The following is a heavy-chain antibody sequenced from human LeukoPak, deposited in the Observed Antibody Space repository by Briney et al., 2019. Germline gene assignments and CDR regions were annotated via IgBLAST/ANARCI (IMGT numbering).Heavy chain of an antibody. D-gene: IGHD5-18*01. Sequence: GASVKVSCKASGGTFSSYDINWVRQATGQGLEWMGWMNPNSGNTGYAQKFQGRVTMTRNTSVSTAYMELSSLRSEDTAVYYCATTTAMVTGAFDIWGQGTMVTVSS. CDR1: GGTFSSYD. V-gene: IGHV1-8*01. CDR3: ATTTAMVTGAFDI. CDR2: MNPNSGNT. J-gene: IGHJ3*02.